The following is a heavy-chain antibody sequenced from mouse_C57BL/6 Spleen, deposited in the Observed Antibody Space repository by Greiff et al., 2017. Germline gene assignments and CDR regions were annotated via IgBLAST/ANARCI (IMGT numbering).Heavy chain of an antibody. CDR2: ISDGGSYT. CDR3: ARNHNNDAMDY. J-gene: IGHJ4*01. CDR1: GFTFSSYA. Sequence: EVKLVESGGGLVKPGGSLKLSCAASGFTFSSYAMSWVRQTPEKRLEWVATISDGGSYTYYPDNVKDRFTISRDNAKNNLYLQMSHLKSEDTAMYYCARNHNNDAMDYWGQGTSLTVSS. D-gene: IGHD1-3*01. V-gene: IGHV5-4*03.